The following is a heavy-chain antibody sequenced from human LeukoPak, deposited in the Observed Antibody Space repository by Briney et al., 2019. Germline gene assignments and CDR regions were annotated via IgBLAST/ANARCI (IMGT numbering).Heavy chain of an antibody. Sequence: GGSLRLSCAASGFTFSSYSMNWVRQAPGKGLEWVSSISSSSTYLYYADSVKGRFTISRDNAKNSLYLQMNSLRAEDTAVYYCARDNWSGAFGIWGQGTMVTVSS. J-gene: IGHJ3*02. CDR1: GFTFSSYS. CDR2: ISSSSTYL. D-gene: IGHD3-3*01. V-gene: IGHV3-21*01. CDR3: ARDNWSGAFGI.